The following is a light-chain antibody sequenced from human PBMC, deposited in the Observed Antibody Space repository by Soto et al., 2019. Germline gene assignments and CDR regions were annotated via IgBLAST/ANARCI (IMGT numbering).Light chain of an antibody. CDR1: SSNIGAGYD. J-gene: IGLJ1*01. V-gene: IGLV1-40*01. CDR2: GNS. Sequence: QAVVTQPPSVSGAPGQRVTISCTGSSSNIGAGYDVHWYQQLPGTAPKLLIYGNSNRPSGVPDRFSGSKSGTSASLAITGRQAEDEADYYCQSYDSSLSGSTVFGTGTKVTVL. CDR3: QSYDSSLSGSTV.